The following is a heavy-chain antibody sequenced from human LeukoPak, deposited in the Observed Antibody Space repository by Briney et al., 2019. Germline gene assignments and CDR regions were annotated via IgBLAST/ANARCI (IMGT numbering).Heavy chain of an antibody. D-gene: IGHD3-10*01. V-gene: IGHV4-30-4*01. CDR1: GGSISSGDYY. Sequence: SQTLSLTCTVSGGSISSGDYYWSWIRQPPGKGLEWIGYIYYSGSTYYNPSLKSRVTISVDTSKNQFSLKLSPVTAADTAVYYCASGVLWFGELLSQFDYWGQGTLVTVSS. J-gene: IGHJ4*02. CDR2: IYYSGST. CDR3: ASGVLWFGELLSQFDY.